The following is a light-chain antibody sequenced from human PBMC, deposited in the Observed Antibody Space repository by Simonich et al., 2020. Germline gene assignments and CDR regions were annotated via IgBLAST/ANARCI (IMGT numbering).Light chain of an antibody. Sequence: QSVLTQPPSASGTPGQRVTISCSGSSSNIGSNYVYWYQQLPGTAPKLLIYRNNQLPSGVPDRFSGSKSGTSASLAISGLRSEDEADYYCAAWDDSLNGWVFGGGTKLTVL. CDR2: RNN. CDR1: SSNIGSNY. CDR3: AAWDDSLNGWV. J-gene: IGLJ3*02. V-gene: IGLV1-47*01.